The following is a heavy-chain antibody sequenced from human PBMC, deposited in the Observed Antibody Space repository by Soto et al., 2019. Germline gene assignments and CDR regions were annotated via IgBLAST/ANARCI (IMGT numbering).Heavy chain of an antibody. CDR2: ISGSGGST. CDR1: GFTFSSYA. D-gene: IGHD3-9*01. J-gene: IGHJ4*02. Sequence: SLRLSCAASGFTFSSYAMSWVRQAPGKGLEWVSAISGSGGSTYYADSVKGRFTISRDNSKNTLYLQMNSLRAEDTAVYYCAKTTGYDILTGYDLYYFDYWGQGTLVTVSS. V-gene: IGHV3-23*01. CDR3: AKTTGYDILTGYDLYYFDY.